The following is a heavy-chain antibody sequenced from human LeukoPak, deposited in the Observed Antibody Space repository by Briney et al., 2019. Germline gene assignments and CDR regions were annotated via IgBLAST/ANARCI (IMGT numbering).Heavy chain of an antibody. D-gene: IGHD5-18*01. CDR3: AILILDTAYYYYYGMGV. J-gene: IGHJ6*02. CDR2: ISTSGSAT. CDR1: GLSFSTYS. Sequence: GGSLRLSCAASGLSFSTYSMNWVRQAPGKGLEWVSYISTSGSATSYADSVRGRFTISRDNAKNLLYLQMNSLKDEDTAVYYCAILILDTAYYYYYGMGVWGPGTTVIVSS. V-gene: IGHV3-48*02.